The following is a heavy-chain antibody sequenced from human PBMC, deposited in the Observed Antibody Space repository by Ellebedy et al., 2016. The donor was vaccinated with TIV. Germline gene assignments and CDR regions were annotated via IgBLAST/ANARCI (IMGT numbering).Heavy chain of an antibody. CDR1: VGTFSSYD. Sequence: AASVKVSCKASVGTFSSYDISWVRQDPGPGLEWMGRIIPIRGIANYAQKFQGRVTITADKSTSTDYMELSSLSSEDTVVYYCARGQFDYWGQGTLVTVSS. J-gene: IGHJ4*02. V-gene: IGHV1-69*04. CDR3: ARGQFDY. CDR2: IIPIRGIA.